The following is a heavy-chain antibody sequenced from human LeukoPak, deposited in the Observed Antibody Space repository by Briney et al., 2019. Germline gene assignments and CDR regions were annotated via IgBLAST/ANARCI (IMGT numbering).Heavy chain of an antibody. J-gene: IGHJ4*02. CDR1: GFTFSKYW. CDR3: ARDDDWNYEDY. CDR2: MKEDGGEK. Sequence: GGSLRLSFAASGFTFSKYWMSWVRQAPGKGLEWVANMKEDGGEKYYVGSVKGRFTISRDNAKNSLYLQMNSLRAEDTAVYYCARDDDWNYEDYWGQGTLVTVSS. V-gene: IGHV3-7*01. D-gene: IGHD1-7*01.